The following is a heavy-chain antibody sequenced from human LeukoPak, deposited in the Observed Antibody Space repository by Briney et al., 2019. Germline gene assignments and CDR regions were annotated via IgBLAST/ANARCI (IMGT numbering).Heavy chain of an antibody. D-gene: IGHD1-14*01. CDR1: GLPIGDFA. V-gene: IGHV3-43*02. Sequence: GGSLRLSCVASGLPIGDFAMHWVRQAPGQGLEWVSLISGDGVSTFFADSVKGRFSISRDNSKNSLFLEMSSLRLEDTAFYYCATASQPGTTFDYWGQGTLVTASS. J-gene: IGHJ4*02. CDR2: ISGDGVST. CDR3: ATASQPGTTFDY.